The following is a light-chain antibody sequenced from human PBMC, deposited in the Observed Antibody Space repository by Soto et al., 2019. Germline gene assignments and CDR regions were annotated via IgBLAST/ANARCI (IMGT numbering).Light chain of an antibody. CDR2: EAT. CDR1: SSNIGSYNF. Sequence: QSALTQPASVSGSPGQSITISCTGTSSNIGSYNFVSWYQQRPGRAPKLMIFEATKRPSGVPPRFSGSKSGNTASLTISGLQAADEADYYCCSYAGTSSWVFGAGTKVTVL. CDR3: CSYAGTSSWV. V-gene: IGLV2-23*01. J-gene: IGLJ3*02.